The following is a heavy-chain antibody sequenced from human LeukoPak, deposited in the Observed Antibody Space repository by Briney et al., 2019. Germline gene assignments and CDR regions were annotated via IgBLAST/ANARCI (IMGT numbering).Heavy chain of an antibody. Sequence: GSSVKVSCKASGGTSSSYAISWVRQAPGQGLEWMGGIIPIFGTANYAQKFQGRVTITADESTSTAYMELSSLRSEDTAVYYCARSQTYCSGGSCYSEQSFDYWGQGTLVTVSS. CDR1: GGTSSSYA. V-gene: IGHV1-69*01. D-gene: IGHD2-15*01. J-gene: IGHJ4*02. CDR2: IIPIFGTA. CDR3: ARSQTYCSGGSCYSEQSFDY.